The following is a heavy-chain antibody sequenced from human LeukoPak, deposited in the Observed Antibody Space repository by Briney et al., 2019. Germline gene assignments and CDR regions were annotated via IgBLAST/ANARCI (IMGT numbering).Heavy chain of an antibody. D-gene: IGHD5-24*01. CDR3: ASTEEMATKDAFDI. V-gene: IGHV3-21*01. CDR2: ISSSSSYI. J-gene: IGHJ3*02. Sequence: WGSLRLSCAASGFTFSSYSMNWVRQAPGKGLEWGSSISSSSSYIYYADSVKGRFTISRDNAKNSLYLQMNSLRAEDTAVYYCASTEEMATKDAFDIWGQGTMVTVYS. CDR1: GFTFSSYS.